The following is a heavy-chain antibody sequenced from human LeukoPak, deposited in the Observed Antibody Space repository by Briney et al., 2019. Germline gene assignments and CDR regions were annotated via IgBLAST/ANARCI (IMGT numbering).Heavy chain of an antibody. V-gene: IGHV4-39*01. D-gene: IGHD3-10*01. Sequence: PSETLSLTCTVSGGSISSSSYYWGWIRQPPGKGLEWIGSIYCSGSTYYNPSLKSRVTISVDTSKNQFSLKLSSVTAADTAVYYCARRYGSGSYYKRLFDYWGQGTLVTVSS. J-gene: IGHJ4*02. CDR2: IYCSGST. CDR1: GGSISSSSYY. CDR3: ARRYGSGSYYKRLFDY.